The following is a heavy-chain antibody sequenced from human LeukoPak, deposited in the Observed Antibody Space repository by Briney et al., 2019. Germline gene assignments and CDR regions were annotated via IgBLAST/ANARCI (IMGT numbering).Heavy chain of an antibody. J-gene: IGHJ2*01. CDR2: LYSGSST. V-gene: IGHV3-53*01. D-gene: IGHD3-3*02. Sequence: GGSLGLSCAASGFTVGTNYMNWVRQAPGKGLEWVSILYSGSSTYYADSVEGRFIVSRDSSKNTLSLQMNDLRAEDTAVYYCARVGDHFHWYLDLWGRGTMVTVSS. CDR1: GFTVGTNY. CDR3: ARVGDHFHWYLDL.